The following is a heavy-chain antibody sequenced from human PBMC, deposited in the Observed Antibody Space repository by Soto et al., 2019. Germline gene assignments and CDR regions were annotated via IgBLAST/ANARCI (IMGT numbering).Heavy chain of an antibody. Sequence: PSETLSLTCTVSGGSISTYYWNWIRQPPGKGLEWIGYIYYTGNTNYNPSLKSRVTISVDTSKNQFSLKLRSVTAADTAVYYCARVSGGYYDRTFDYWG. V-gene: IGHV4-59*01. D-gene: IGHD4-17*01. J-gene: IGHJ4*01. CDR2: IYYTGNT. CDR1: GGSISTYY. CDR3: ARVSGGYYDRTFDY.